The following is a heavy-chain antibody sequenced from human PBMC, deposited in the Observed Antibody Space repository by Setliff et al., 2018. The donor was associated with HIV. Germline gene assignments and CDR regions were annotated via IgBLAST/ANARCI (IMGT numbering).Heavy chain of an antibody. D-gene: IGHD6-25*01. CDR1: GYTFTSYG. J-gene: IGHJ4*02. CDR2: IGAYNGDT. V-gene: IGHV1-18*01. CDR3: SRDRSATWTPTTY. Sequence: ASVKVSCKSSGYTFTSYGVSWVRQAPGQGLEWMGWIGAYNGDTKYAQKSQDRVTMTIDTSASTAYMELRSLTSDDTAMYYCSRDRSATWTPTTYWGQGTLVTVSS.